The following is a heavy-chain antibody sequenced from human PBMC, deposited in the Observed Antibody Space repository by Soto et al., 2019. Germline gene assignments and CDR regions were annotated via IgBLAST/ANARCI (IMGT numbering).Heavy chain of an antibody. D-gene: IGHD3-22*01. V-gene: IGHV3-48*03. Sequence: PVGSLRLSCAASGFTFSSYEMNWVRQAPGKGLEWVSYISSSGSTIYYADSVKGRFTISRDNAKNSLYLQLNSLRAEDTAVYYCARDLGYYASDGYFDYWGQGTVVTVSS. CDR3: ARDLGYYASDGYFDY. J-gene: IGHJ4*02. CDR2: ISSSGSTI. CDR1: GFTFSSYE.